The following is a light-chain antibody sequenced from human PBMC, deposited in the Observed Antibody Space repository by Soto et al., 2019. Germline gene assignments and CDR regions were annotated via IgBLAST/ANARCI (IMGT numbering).Light chain of an antibody. CDR2: GSN. CDR1: SSNIGAGYD. V-gene: IGLV1-40*01. J-gene: IGLJ3*02. Sequence: QTVVTQPPSVSGAPGQRVTIFCTGTSSNIGAGYDVPWYQQLPGTAPKLLIYGSNNRPSGVPDRFSGSKSGTSASLAITGLQADDEATYYCQSYDSGLPWVFGGGTKVTVL. CDR3: QSYDSGLPWV.